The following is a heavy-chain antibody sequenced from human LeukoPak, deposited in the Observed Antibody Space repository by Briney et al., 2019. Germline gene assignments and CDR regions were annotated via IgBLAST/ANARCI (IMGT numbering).Heavy chain of an antibody. J-gene: IGHJ4*02. CDR3: ARGTWLLPFDY. CDR1: GYTFTGYY. V-gene: IGHV1-18*04. D-gene: IGHD5-12*01. Sequence: ASVKVSCKASGYTFTGYYMHWVRQAPGQGLEWMGWISAYNGNTNYAQKLQGRVTMTTDTSTSTAYMELRSLRSDDTAVYYCARGTWLLPFDYWGQGTLVTVSS. CDR2: ISAYNGNT.